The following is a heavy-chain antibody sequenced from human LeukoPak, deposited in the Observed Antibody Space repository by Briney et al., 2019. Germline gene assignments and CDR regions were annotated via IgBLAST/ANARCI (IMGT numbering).Heavy chain of an antibody. D-gene: IGHD2-21*02. J-gene: IGHJ4*02. V-gene: IGHV3-30*03. CDR3: AVIDVVTDFDY. Sequence: GGSLRLSCAASAFTFSDYGMHWVRQAPGKGLEWVAVISYDGSNKYYADSVKGRFTISRDNSKNTLYLQMNSLRAEDTAVYYCAVIDVVTDFDYWGQGTLVTVSS. CDR2: ISYDGSNK. CDR1: AFTFSDYG.